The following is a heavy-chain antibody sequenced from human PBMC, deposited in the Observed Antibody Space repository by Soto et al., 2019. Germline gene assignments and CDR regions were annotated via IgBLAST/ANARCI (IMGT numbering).Heavy chain of an antibody. Sequence: GGSLRLSCAASGFTFSSYSMNWVRQAPGKGLEWVLSISSSSSYIYYADSVKGRFTISRDNAKNSLYLQMNSLRAEDTAVYYCARDPSYYYDSSGYYSYFDYWGQGTLVTVSS. CDR3: ARDPSYYYDSSGYYSYFDY. D-gene: IGHD3-22*01. CDR1: GFTFSSYS. V-gene: IGHV3-21*01. J-gene: IGHJ4*02. CDR2: ISSSSSYI.